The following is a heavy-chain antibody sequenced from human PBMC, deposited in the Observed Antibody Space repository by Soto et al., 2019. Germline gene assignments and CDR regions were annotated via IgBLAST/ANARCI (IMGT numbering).Heavy chain of an antibody. V-gene: IGHV3-23*01. CDR1: GFTFSSYA. J-gene: IGHJ4*02. CDR3: ARGTAMVNVGDY. D-gene: IGHD5-18*01. Sequence: EVQLLESGGGLVQPGGSLRLSCAASGFTFSSYAMSWVRQAPGKWLEWVSAISGSGGSTYYADSVKGRFTISRDNSKNSLYLQMNSLRDEDTAVYYCARGTAMVNVGDYWGQGTLVTVSS. CDR2: ISGSGGST.